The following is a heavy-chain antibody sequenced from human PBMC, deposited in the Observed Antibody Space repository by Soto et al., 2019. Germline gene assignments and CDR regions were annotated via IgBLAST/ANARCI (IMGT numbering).Heavy chain of an antibody. CDR3: ARAWDF. J-gene: IGHJ1*01. V-gene: IGHV4-30-4*01. CDR2: ISYSGSP. D-gene: IGHD1-26*01. Sequence: SETLSLTCTVSGVSVSRDYQWIWIRQPPGKGLEWIGHISYSGSPYYHLSLRSRLSISVDTSKNQFSLKVKSVTAADTAVYYCARAWDFWGRGXLVPVYS. CDR1: GVSVSRDYQ.